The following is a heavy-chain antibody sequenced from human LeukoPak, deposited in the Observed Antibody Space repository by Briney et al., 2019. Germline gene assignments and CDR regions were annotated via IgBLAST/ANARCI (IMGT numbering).Heavy chain of an antibody. D-gene: IGHD6-6*01. CDR3: ATVKYSSSSDGYNWFDP. CDR2: FDPEDGET. CDR1: GYTLTELS. V-gene: IGHV1-24*01. Sequence: GASVKVSCKVSGYTLTELSMNWVRQAPGKGLEWMGGFDPEDGETIYAQKFQGRVTMTEDTSTDTAYMELSSLRSEDTAVYYCATVKYSSSSDGYNWFDPWGQGTLVTVSS. J-gene: IGHJ5*02.